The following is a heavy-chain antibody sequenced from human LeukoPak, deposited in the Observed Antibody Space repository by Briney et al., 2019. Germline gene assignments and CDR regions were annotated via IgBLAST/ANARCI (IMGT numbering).Heavy chain of an antibody. D-gene: IGHD3-22*01. CDR1: GDTFTSYG. CDR2: ISAYNGNT. Sequence: ALVKVSCKASGDTFTSYGISWVRQAPGQGLEWMGWISAYNGNTNYAQKFQGRVTMTRDTSISTAYMELSRLRSDDTAVYYCARDKAVVITNDWFDPWGQGTLVTVSS. J-gene: IGHJ5*02. CDR3: ARDKAVVITNDWFDP. V-gene: IGHV1-18*01.